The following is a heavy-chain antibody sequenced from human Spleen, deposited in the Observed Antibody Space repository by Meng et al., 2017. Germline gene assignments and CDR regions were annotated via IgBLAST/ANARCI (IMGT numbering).Heavy chain of an antibody. D-gene: IGHD6-13*01. Sequence: GGSLRLSCAASGFTFSNYVMHWVRQAPGKGLEWVALISYVLDDGSKKDYADSVKGRFTISRDNSKNTLYLQMNSLRAEDTAVYYCAKWAGYSNSWYSDYWGQGTLVTVSS. CDR2: ISYVLDDGSKK. CDR1: GFTFSNYV. J-gene: IGHJ4*02. CDR3: AKWAGYSNSWYSDY. V-gene: IGHV3-30*04.